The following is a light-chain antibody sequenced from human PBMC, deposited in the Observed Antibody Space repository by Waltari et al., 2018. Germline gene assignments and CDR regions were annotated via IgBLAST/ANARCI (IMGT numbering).Light chain of an antibody. Sequence: DIQMTQSPSSLSASVGDRITITCRAGQTISGYLNWYQQKSGIAPKLLIYAASSLQSGVTSRFSGSGSGTDFTLTINSLQPEDSATYYCQQSYTTPWTFGQGTKVEVK. CDR2: AAS. CDR1: QTISGY. J-gene: IGKJ1*01. V-gene: IGKV1-39*01. CDR3: QQSYTTPWT.